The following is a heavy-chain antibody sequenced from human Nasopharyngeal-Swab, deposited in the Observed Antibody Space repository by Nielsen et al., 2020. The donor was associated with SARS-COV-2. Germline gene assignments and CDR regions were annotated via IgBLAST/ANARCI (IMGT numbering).Heavy chain of an antibody. CDR2: ISSSSGYI. CDR1: GFTFNNYH. Sequence: GESLKISCAASGFTFNNYHLNWVRQAPGKGLEWVSCISSSSGYIYYADSVKGRFTISRDNAKNSLYLQMNSLRAETTAVYYCEIHGPAAIENYYYMDLWGKGTTVIVSS. J-gene: IGHJ6*03. D-gene: IGHD2-2*01. CDR3: EIHGPAAIENYYYMDL. V-gene: IGHV3-21*01.